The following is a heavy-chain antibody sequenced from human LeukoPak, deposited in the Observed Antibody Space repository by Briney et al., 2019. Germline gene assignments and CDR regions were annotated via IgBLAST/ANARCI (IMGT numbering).Heavy chain of an antibody. V-gene: IGHV3-21*01. CDR2: ISSSSSYI. CDR3: ARESCSSTSCYNAFDI. D-gene: IGHD2-2*02. CDR1: GFTFSSYS. Sequence: GGSLRLSCAASGFTFSSYSMNWVRQAPGKGLEWVSSISSSSSYIYYADSVKGRFTISRDNAKNSLYLQMNSLRAEDTAVYYCARESCSSTSCYNAFDIWGQGTMVTVSS. J-gene: IGHJ3*02.